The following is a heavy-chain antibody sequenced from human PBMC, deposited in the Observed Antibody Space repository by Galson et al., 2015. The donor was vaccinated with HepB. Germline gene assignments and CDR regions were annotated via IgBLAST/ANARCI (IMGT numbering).Heavy chain of an antibody. J-gene: IGHJ4*02. V-gene: IGHV1-46*03. CDR2: INPSGGST. D-gene: IGHD2-15*01. CDR1: GGTFTSYY. Sequence: SVKVSCKASGGTFTSYYMHWVRQAPGQGLEWMGIINPSGGSTSYAQKFQGRVTMTRDTSTSTVYMELSSLRSEDTAVYYCARDERFGSGGTLRGNYFDYWGQGTLVTVSS. CDR3: ARDERFGSGGTLRGNYFDY.